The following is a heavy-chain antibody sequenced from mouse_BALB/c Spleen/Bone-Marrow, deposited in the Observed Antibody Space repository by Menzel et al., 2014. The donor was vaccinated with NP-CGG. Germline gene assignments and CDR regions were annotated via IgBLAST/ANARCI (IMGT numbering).Heavy chain of an antibody. D-gene: IGHD4-1*01. CDR3: TTGFAY. Sequence: EVKLMESGGGLVQPGGSMKLSSVASGFTFSNYWMNWVRQSPEKGLEWVAEIRLKSNNYATHYAESVKGRFTISRDDSKSSVYLQMNNLRAEDTGIYYCTTGFAYWGQGTLGTVSA. J-gene: IGHJ3*01. V-gene: IGHV6-6*02. CDR1: GFTFSNYW. CDR2: IRLKSNNYAT.